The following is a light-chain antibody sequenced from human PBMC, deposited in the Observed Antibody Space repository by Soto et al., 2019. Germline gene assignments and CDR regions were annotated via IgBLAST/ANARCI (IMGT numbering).Light chain of an antibody. Sequence: DIQITQSLASLCSSLLDKVSITCRATQGTSGYLAWYQQKSGKAPKLLIYSASTLQSGVPSRFSGSGSGTDFTLTLTSVQPADFATHYCQQLITYPITFGQGTRLEIK. V-gene: IGKV1-9*01. CDR2: SAS. CDR3: QQLITYPIT. CDR1: QGTSGY. J-gene: IGKJ5*01.